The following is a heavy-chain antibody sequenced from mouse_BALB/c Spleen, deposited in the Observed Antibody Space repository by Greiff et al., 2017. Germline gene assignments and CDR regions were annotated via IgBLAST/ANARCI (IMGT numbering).Heavy chain of an antibody. CDR2: IWSGGST. V-gene: IGHV2-2*02. Sequence: QVHVKQSGPGLVRPSQSLSITCTVSGFSLTSYGVHWVRQSPGKGLEWLGVIWSGGSTDYNAAFISRLSISKDNSKSQVFFKMNSLQANDTAIYYCARNLNAMDYWGQGTAVTVSS. CDR1: GFSLTSYG. J-gene: IGHJ4*01. CDR3: ARNLNAMDY.